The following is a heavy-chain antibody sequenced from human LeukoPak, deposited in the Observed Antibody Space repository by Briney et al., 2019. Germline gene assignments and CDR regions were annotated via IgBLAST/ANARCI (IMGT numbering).Heavy chain of an antibody. CDR3: AKGSARRWFWYFDY. J-gene: IGHJ4*02. CDR1: GFTFRNYG. Sequence: PGGSLRLSCAASGFTFRNYGMNWVRQAPGKGLEWVSVISGSGGSTDYADSVKGRFTISRDNSKNTLYLQMNSLRAEDTAVYYCAKGSARRWFWYFDYWGQGTLVTVSS. V-gene: IGHV3-23*01. D-gene: IGHD4-23*01. CDR2: ISGSGGST.